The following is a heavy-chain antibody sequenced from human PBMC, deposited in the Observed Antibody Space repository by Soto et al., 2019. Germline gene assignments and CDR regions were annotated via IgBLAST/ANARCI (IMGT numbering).Heavy chain of an antibody. V-gene: IGHV5-51*01. CDR1: GYSFTSYW. CDR3: ARHGSGSYYKSYYYYGMDV. J-gene: IGHJ6*02. D-gene: IGHD3-10*01. CDR2: IYPGDSDT. Sequence: GESLKISCKGSGYSFTSYWIGWVRQMPGKGLEWMGIIYPGDSDTRYSPSFQGQVTISADKSISTAYLQWSSLKASDTAMYYCARHGSGSYYKSYYYYGMDVWGQGTTVTVSS.